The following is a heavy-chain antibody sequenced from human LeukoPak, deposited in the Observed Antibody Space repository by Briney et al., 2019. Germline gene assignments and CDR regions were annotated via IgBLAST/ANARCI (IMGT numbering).Heavy chain of an antibody. V-gene: IGHV3-23*01. CDR3: AKGAGLRWYLDY. J-gene: IGHJ4*02. D-gene: IGHD4-23*01. CDR2: ISAGGGST. Sequence: GGSLRLSCAASGFTFSSYGMTWVRQAPGKGLEWDSAISAGGGSTYYADSVKGRFSISRDNFKNTLYLQMNSLRVEDTAEYYCAKGAGLRWYLDYWGQGTLVTVSS. CDR1: GFTFSSYG.